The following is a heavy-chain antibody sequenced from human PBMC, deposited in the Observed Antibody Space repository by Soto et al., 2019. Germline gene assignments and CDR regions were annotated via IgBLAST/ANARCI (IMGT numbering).Heavy chain of an antibody. CDR2: IIPIFGTA. CDR1: GGTFSSYA. D-gene: IGHD5-12*01. CDR3: ARGLDGYHFSYFDY. Sequence: QVQLVQSGAEVKKPGSSVKVSCKASGGTFSSYAINWVRQAPGQGLEWMGGIIPIFGTANYAQKFQGRVTITADKSTSTAYMELSSLRSEDTSVYYCARGLDGYHFSYFDYWGQGTLVTVSS. J-gene: IGHJ4*02. V-gene: IGHV1-69*06.